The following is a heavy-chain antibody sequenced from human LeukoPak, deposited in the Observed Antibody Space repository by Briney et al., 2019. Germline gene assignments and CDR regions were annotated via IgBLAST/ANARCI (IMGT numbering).Heavy chain of an antibody. J-gene: IGHJ4*02. CDR1: GYPFITYW. CDR3: ARQGGYEIDY. V-gene: IGHV5-51*01. D-gene: IGHD5-12*01. CDR2: IYTGDSDT. Sequence: RGESLKISRKGSGYPFITYWIGWVRQMPGKGLEWMGIIYTGDSDTRYSPSFQGQVTISADKSISTAYLQWSSLKASDTAMYYCARQGGYEIDYGGQGTLVTVSS.